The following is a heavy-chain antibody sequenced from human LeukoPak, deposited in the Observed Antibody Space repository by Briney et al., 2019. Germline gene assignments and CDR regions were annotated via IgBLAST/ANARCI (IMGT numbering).Heavy chain of an antibody. J-gene: IGHJ4*02. CDR1: GFTFSSYA. CDR3: ARVWEVAGDY. CDR2: ISTSGGTT. D-gene: IGHD2-15*01. Sequence: GGSLRLSCAASGFTFSSYAMSWVRQAPGKGLEWVSGISTSGGTTSYADSVKGRFTISRDNAKNTLYLQMNSLRAEDTALYYCARVWEVAGDYWGQGTLVTVSS. V-gene: IGHV3-23*01.